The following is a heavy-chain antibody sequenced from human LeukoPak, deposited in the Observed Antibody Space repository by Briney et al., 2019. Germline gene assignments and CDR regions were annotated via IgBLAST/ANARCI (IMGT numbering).Heavy chain of an antibody. J-gene: IGHJ5*02. CDR3: ARHDIRRGYSGYGTNWFDP. CDR1: GGSITSYY. Sequence: PSETLSLTCTVSGGSITSYYWSWIRQPPGKGLEWIGYISYSGSTNFNPSLKSRVTISVDTSKNQFSLKLSSVTAADTAVYYCARHDIRRGYSGYGTNWFDPWGQGTLVTVSS. V-gene: IGHV4-59*08. D-gene: IGHD5-12*01. CDR2: ISYSGST.